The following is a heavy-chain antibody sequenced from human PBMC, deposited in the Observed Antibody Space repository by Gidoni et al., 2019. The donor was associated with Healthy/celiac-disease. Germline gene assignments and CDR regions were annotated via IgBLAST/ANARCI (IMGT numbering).Heavy chain of an antibody. CDR2: IYYSGST. J-gene: IGHJ4*02. Sequence: GKGLEWIGSIYYSGSTYYNPSLKSRVTISVDTSKNQFSLKLSSVTAADTAVYYCARRNARQYYGALYFDYWGQGTLVTVSS. V-gene: IGHV4-39*01. D-gene: IGHD4-17*01. CDR3: ARRNARQYYGALYFDY.